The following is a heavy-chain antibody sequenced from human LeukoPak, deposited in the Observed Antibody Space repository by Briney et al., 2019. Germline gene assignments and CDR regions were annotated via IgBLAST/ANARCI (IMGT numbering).Heavy chain of an antibody. CDR1: GYSISSGYY. Sequence: SETLSLTCAVSGYSISSGYYWGWIRQPPGKGLEWIGSIYHSGSTYYNPPLKSRVTISVDTSKNQFSLKLSSVTAADTAVYYCAGVIAAAGTGWFDPWGQGTLVTVSS. D-gene: IGHD6-13*01. CDR2: IYHSGST. J-gene: IGHJ5*02. CDR3: AGVIAAAGTGWFDP. V-gene: IGHV4-38-2*01.